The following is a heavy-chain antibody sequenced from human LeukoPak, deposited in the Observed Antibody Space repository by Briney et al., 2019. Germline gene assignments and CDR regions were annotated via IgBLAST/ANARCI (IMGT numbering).Heavy chain of an antibody. CDR1: GFTFSSYG. CDR2: ISSSGGST. Sequence: GRSLRLSCAASGFTFSSYGMHWARQAPGKGLEWVSAISSSGGSTDYADSVKGRFTISRDNSKNTVYLQMNSLRAEDTAVYYCAKVVRKYDSSGYSYAFDFWGQGTMVTVSS. CDR3: AKVVRKYDSSGYSYAFDF. J-gene: IGHJ3*01. V-gene: IGHV3-23*01. D-gene: IGHD3-22*01.